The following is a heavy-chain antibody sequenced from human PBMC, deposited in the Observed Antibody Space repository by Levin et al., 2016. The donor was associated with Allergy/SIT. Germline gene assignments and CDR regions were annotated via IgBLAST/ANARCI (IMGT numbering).Heavy chain of an antibody. J-gene: IGHJ4*02. CDR2: ISGSGGST. CDR3: AKYRQGPLTGYTPFDY. V-gene: IGHV3-23*01. Sequence: WIRQPPGKGLEWVSSISGSGGSTYYADSVKGRFTISRDNSKNTLSLQMNSLRAEDTAVYYCAKYRQGPLTGYTPFDYWGQGTLVTVSS. D-gene: IGHD3-9*01.